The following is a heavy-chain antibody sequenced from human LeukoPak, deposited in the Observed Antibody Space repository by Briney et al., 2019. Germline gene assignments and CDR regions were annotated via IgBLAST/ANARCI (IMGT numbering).Heavy chain of an antibody. CDR3: ARGPGGAAMPPWFDP. CDR1: GFTFSSYS. CDR2: ISSSSSYI. V-gene: IGHV3-21*04. J-gene: IGHJ5*02. Sequence: GGSLRLSCAASGFTFSSYSMNWVRQAPGKGLEWVASISSSSSYIYYEDSVKGRFTISSDNAKNSLYLQMNSLRAQDTRVYYFARGPGGAAMPPWFDPWGQGTLVTVSS. D-gene: IGHD2-2*01.